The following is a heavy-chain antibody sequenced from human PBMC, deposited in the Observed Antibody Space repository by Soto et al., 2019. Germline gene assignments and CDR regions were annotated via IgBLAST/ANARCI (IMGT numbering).Heavy chain of an antibody. CDR2: VSAYNGNK. CDR3: ARTGGGMAARPLEY. V-gene: IGHV1-18*04. CDR1: GYMFTTYG. D-gene: IGHD6-6*01. Sequence: QVQLVQSAAEVKRPGASVEVSCKASGYMFTTYGISWVRQVPGQGLEWMAWVSAYNGNKKYAQKFQDRITMTIDTSTSTVSMGFRSLTPDDTAIYYCARTGGGMAARPLEYWGQGTLVTVSS. J-gene: IGHJ4*02.